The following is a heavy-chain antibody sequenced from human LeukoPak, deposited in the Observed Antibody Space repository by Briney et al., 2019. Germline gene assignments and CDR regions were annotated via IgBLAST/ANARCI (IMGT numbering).Heavy chain of an antibody. CDR1: GGSISSYH. J-gene: IGHJ4*02. CDR2: IYSSGST. CDR3: ARKVLWFGELYYFDY. V-gene: IGHV4-59*12. Sequence: SETLSLTCTVSGGSISSYHWSWIRQPPGKGLESIGYIYSSGSTHYNPSLKSRVTISVDTSKNQFSLKLSSVTAADTAVYYCARKVLWFGELYYFDYWGQGTLVTVSS. D-gene: IGHD3-10*01.